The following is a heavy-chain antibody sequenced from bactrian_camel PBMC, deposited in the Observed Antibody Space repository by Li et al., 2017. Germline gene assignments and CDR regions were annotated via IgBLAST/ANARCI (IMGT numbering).Heavy chain of an antibody. Sequence: HVQLVESGGGSVQAGETLRLSCTASGFTFRDSDMGWYRQAPGNECELVSCIDYDGNTYYADSVKGRFTISQDNAKNAVYLQMNSLKPEDSATYYCATTFARAAACPASPGQYRYWGQGTQVTVS. CDR3: ATTFARAAACPASPGQYRY. J-gene: IGHJ4*01. D-gene: IGHD1*01. CDR2: IDYDGNT. CDR1: GFTFRDSD. V-gene: IGHV3S63*01.